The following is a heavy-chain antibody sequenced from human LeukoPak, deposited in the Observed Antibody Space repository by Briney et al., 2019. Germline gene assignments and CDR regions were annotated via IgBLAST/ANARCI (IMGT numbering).Heavy chain of an antibody. CDR3: AKEDSKYISGNAPDY. Sequence: GGSLRLSCAASGLTFSSYGMHWVRQAPGKGLEWVAVIWYDGSNKYYADSVKGRFTISRDNSKNTLYLQMNSLRAEDTAVYYCAKEDSKYISGNAPDYWGQGTLVTVSS. D-gene: IGHD1-26*01. J-gene: IGHJ4*02. V-gene: IGHV3-33*06. CDR2: IWYDGSNK. CDR1: GLTFSSYG.